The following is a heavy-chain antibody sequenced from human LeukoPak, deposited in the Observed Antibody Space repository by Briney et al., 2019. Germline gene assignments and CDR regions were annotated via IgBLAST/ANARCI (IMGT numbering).Heavy chain of an antibody. CDR3: ARPDQRGYSYGYSAFDI. V-gene: IGHV4-39*01. CDR1: GGSITSGNYY. Sequence: SETLSLTCTVSGGSITSGNYYWGWIRQPPGKGLEWIGSIYYSGSTYYNPSLKSRVTIFIDTSRNQFSLKLLSVTAADTAVYYCARPDQRGYSYGYSAFDIWGQGTMVTVSS. CDR2: IYYSGST. J-gene: IGHJ3*02. D-gene: IGHD5-18*01.